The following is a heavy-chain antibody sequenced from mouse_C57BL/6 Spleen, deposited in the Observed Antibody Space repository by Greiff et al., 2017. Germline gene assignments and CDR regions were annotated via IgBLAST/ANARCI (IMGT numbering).Heavy chain of an antibody. CDR2: ISYSGST. CDR1: GYSITSDY. CDR3: ARGDSSGYDAMDY. D-gene: IGHD3-2*02. V-gene: IGHV3-8*01. Sequence: EVKLMESGPGLAKPSQTLSLTCSVTGYSITSDYWNWIRQFPGNKLEYMGYISYSGSTYYNPSLNSRISITRDTSKKQYYLQLNSVTTENTATYYCARGDSSGYDAMDYWGQGTSVTVSS. J-gene: IGHJ4*01.